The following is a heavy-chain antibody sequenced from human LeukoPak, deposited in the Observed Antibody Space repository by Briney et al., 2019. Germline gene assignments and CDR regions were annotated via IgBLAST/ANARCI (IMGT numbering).Heavy chain of an antibody. CDR2: INHSGST. Sequence: ASETLSLTCTVSGGSISSYYWSWIRQPPGKGLEWIGEINHSGSTNYNPSLKSRVTISVDKSKNQFSLKLSSVTAADTAVYYCASSKVVVTPHFDYWGQGTLVTVSS. J-gene: IGHJ4*02. V-gene: IGHV4-34*01. CDR1: GGSISSYY. CDR3: ASSKVVVTPHFDY. D-gene: IGHD3-22*01.